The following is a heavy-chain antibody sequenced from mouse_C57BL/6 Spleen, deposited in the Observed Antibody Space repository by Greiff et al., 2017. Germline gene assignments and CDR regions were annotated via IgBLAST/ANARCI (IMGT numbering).Heavy chain of an antibody. D-gene: IGHD4-1*01. J-gene: IGHJ3*01. Sequence: VQLQQPGAELVKPGASVKLSCKASGYTFTSYWMQWVKQRPGQGLEWIGEIDPSDSYTNYNQKFKGKATLTVDTSSSTAYMQHSSLTSEDAAVYYCAREGTGAAWFAYWGQGTLVTVSA. CDR1: GYTFTSYW. V-gene: IGHV1-50*01. CDR3: AREGTGAAWFAY. CDR2: IDPSDSYT.